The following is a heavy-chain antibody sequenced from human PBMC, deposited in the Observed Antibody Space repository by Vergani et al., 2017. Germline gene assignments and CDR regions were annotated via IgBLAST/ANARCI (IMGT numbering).Heavy chain of an antibody. D-gene: IGHD4-23*01. CDR2: IYHSGST. Sequence: QVQLQQWGAGLLKPSETLSLTCAVYGGSFSGYYWSWIRQPPGKGLEWVGEIYHSGSTNYNPSLKSRVNISVDTSKNQFSLKLSSVTAADTAVYYCARGDYGGNYSYYYYYYMDVWGKGTTVTVSS. CDR3: ARGDYGGNYSYYYYYYMDV. V-gene: IGHV4-34*01. CDR1: GGSFSGYY. J-gene: IGHJ6*03.